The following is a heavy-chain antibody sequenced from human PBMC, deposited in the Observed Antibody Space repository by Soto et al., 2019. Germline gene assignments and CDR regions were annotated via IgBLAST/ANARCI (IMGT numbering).Heavy chain of an antibody. CDR2: IYYSGST. Sequence: SETLSLTCTVSGGSISSYYWSWIRQPPGKGLEWIGYIYYSGSTNYNPSLKSRVTISVDTSKNQFSLKLSSVTAADTAVYYCARDAPRLSERYYDSSGDDAFDIWGQGTMVTVSS. CDR1: GGSISSYY. CDR3: ARDAPRLSERYYDSSGDDAFDI. D-gene: IGHD3-22*01. J-gene: IGHJ3*02. V-gene: IGHV4-59*01.